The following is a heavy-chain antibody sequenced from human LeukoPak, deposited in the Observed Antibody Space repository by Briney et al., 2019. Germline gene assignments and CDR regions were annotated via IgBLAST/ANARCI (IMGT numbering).Heavy chain of an antibody. CDR2: IYSSGST. CDR3: ARARGSYSYYYMDV. CDR1: GGSISSHY. J-gene: IGHJ6*03. D-gene: IGHD1-26*01. Sequence: SSETLSLTCTVSGGSISSHYWSWIRQPPGKGLEWIGYIYSSGSTNYNPSLKSRVTISVDTSKNQFSLKLSSVTAADTAVYYCARARGSYSYYYMDVWGKGTTVTVSS. V-gene: IGHV4-59*11.